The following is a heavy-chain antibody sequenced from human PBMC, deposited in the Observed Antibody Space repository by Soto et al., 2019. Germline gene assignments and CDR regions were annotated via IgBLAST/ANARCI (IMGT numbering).Heavy chain of an antibody. J-gene: IGHJ6*02. Sequence: GGSLRLSCAASGFTFSSYAMHWVRQAPGKGLEWVAIISYDGTNKYYADSVKGRFTISRDNSKNTLYLQMNSLRAEDTAVYYCGSGSYYDYYYGMDVWGQGTTVTVSS. CDR3: GSGSYYDYYYGMDV. D-gene: IGHD1-26*01. CDR2: ISYDGTNK. CDR1: GFTFSSYA. V-gene: IGHV3-30*03.